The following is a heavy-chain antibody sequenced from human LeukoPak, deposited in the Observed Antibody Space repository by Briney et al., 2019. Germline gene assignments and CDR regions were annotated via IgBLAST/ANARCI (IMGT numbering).Heavy chain of an antibody. CDR1: GGSISSYY. Sequence: PSETLSLTCTVSGGSISSYYWSWIRQPPGTGLGWIGNINYSGSTNYNPSLKSRVTISVDTSKNQFSLKLSSVTAADTAVYYCARGLVNYDILTGYITVGPFYYWGQGTLVTVSS. D-gene: IGHD3-9*01. CDR3: ARGLVNYDILTGYITVGPFYY. V-gene: IGHV4-59*01. CDR2: INYSGST. J-gene: IGHJ4*02.